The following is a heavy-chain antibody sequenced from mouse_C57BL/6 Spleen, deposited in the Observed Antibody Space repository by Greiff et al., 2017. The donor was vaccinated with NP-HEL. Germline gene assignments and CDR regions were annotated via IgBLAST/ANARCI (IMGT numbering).Heavy chain of an antibody. Sequence: EVKVVESGGGLVQPGGSLSLSCAASGFTFTDYYMSWVRQPPGKALEWLGFIRNKANGYTTEYSASVKGRFTISRDNSQSILYLQMNALRAEDSATYYCARSLYYDYGGFAYWGQGTLVTVSA. CDR2: IRNKANGYTT. CDR1: GFTFTDYY. J-gene: IGHJ3*01. D-gene: IGHD2-4*01. CDR3: ARSLYYDYGGFAY. V-gene: IGHV7-3*01.